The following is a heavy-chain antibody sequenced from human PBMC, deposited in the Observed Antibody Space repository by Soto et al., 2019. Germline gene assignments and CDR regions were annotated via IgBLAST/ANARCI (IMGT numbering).Heavy chain of an antibody. CDR1: GFTFSSYG. CDR3: AKDRGNVVVVAATMWWVLGYGMDV. V-gene: IGHV3-30*18. D-gene: IGHD2-15*01. CDR2: ISYDGSNK. Sequence: GGSLRLSCAASGFTFSSYGMHWVRQAPGKGLEWVAVISYDGSNKYYADSVKGRFTISRDNSKNTLYLQMNSLRAEDTAVYYCAKDRGNVVVVAATMWWVLGYGMDVWGQGTTVTVSS. J-gene: IGHJ6*02.